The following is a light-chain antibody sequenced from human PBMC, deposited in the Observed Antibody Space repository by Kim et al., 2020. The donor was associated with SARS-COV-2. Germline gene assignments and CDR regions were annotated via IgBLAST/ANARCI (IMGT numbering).Light chain of an antibody. CDR2: GNS. J-gene: IGLJ3*02. Sequence: GQRVTISCSGRRSNIETTADNWYQQVPGSAPKLLISGNSQRPSGVPDRFSGSKSGTSASLAISGLQSEDEADYYCAAWDDSLNAWVFGGGTQLTVL. CDR1: RSNIETTA. CDR3: AAWDDSLNAWV. V-gene: IGLV1-44*01.